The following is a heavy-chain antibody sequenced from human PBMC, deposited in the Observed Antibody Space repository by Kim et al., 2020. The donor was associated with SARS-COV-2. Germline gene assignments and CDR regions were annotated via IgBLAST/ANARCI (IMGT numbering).Heavy chain of an antibody. J-gene: IGHJ3*02. Sequence: KLQGRVTMTTDTSTSTAYMELRSLRSDDTAVYYCARGVFTMVRGIEAFDIWGQGTMVTVSS. D-gene: IGHD3-10*01. V-gene: IGHV1-18*01. CDR3: ARGVFTMVRGIEAFDI.